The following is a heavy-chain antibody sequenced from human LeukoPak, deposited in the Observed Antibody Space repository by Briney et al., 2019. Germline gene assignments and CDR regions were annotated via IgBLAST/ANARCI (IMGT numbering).Heavy chain of an antibody. Sequence: SETLSLTCTVSGGSISSSSYCWSWIRQPPGKGLEWIGSIYYSGGTYYTPSLKSRVTISVDTSKNQFSLKLSSVTAADTAVYYCASQRLAAGFDYWGQGTLVTVSS. V-gene: IGHV4-39*01. J-gene: IGHJ4*02. CDR3: ASQRLAAGFDY. D-gene: IGHD6-19*01. CDR1: GGSISSSSYC. CDR2: IYYSGGT.